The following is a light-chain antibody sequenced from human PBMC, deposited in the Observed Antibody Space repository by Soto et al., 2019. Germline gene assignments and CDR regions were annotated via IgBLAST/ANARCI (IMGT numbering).Light chain of an antibody. Sequence: QSVLTQPPSVSEAPRQRVTISCSGSTSNLGNNSVKWYQQLPGKAPKLLIYYDDLLPSGVSDRFSGSKSGTSASLAISGLQSEDEADYYCAAWDDSLNGWVFGGGTKLTVL. CDR3: AAWDDSLNGWV. CDR1: TSNLGNNS. V-gene: IGLV1-36*01. J-gene: IGLJ3*02. CDR2: YDD.